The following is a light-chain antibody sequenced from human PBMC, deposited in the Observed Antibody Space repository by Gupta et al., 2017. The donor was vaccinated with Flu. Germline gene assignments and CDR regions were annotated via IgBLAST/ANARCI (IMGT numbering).Light chain of an antibody. J-gene: IGKJ1*01. V-gene: IGKV3-15*01. CDR3: QQYNNWPPWT. CDR2: GAS. Sequence: EIVMTQSPATLSVSPGERATFSCRASQSVSSNLAWYQQKPGQAPRLLIYGASTRATGIPARFSGSGSGTEFTLTISSLQYEDFAVYYCQQYNNWPPWTFGQGTKVEIK. CDR1: QSVSSN.